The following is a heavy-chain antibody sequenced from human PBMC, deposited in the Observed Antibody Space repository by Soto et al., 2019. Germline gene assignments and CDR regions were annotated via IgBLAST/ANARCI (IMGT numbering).Heavy chain of an antibody. CDR2: ISYDGSDK. V-gene: IGHV3-30-3*01. CDR3: ARVPNTSISYYYGLDV. Sequence: PGGSLRLSCAASGFTFSNYGMHWVRQAPGKGLEWVAVISYDGSDKYYADSVKGRFTISRDNSKNTLFLQMSSLRPEDTAVYYCARVPNTSISYYYGLDVWGQGTTVTVSS. J-gene: IGHJ6*02. D-gene: IGHD2-2*01. CDR1: GFTFSNYG.